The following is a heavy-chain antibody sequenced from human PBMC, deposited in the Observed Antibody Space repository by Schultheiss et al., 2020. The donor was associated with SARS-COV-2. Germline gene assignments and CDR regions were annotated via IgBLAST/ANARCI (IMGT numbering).Heavy chain of an antibody. CDR1: GGSFSGYY. Sequence: SETLSLTCTVSGGSFSGYYWSWIRQPPGKGLEWIGEINHSGSTNYNPSLKSRVTISVDTSKNQFSLKLSSVTAADTAVYYCARGPRGSSSFFGYGMDVWGQGTTVTVSS. J-gene: IGHJ6*02. V-gene: IGHV4-34*01. CDR3: ARGPRGSSSFFGYGMDV. D-gene: IGHD6-6*01. CDR2: INHSGST.